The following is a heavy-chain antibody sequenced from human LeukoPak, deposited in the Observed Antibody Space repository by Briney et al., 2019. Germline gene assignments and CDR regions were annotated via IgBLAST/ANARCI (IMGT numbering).Heavy chain of an antibody. CDR3: ARRFDY. CDR2: IDSDTPTI. CDR1: GFTFSTYS. Sequence: PGGSLRLSCAASGFTFSTYSMNWVRQAPGKGLEWLSYIDSDTPTIYYADSVKGRFTISRDNAKNSLYLQMNSLRAEDTAVYYYARRFDYWGQGTLVTVSS. V-gene: IGHV3-48*01. J-gene: IGHJ4*02.